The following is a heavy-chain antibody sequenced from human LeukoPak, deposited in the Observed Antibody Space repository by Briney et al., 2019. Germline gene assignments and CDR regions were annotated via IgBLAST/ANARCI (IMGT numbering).Heavy chain of an antibody. J-gene: IGHJ3*02. D-gene: IGHD3-22*01. V-gene: IGHV3-20*04. Sequence: TGGSLRLSCAASGFTFDDYGMSWVRQAPGKGLEWVSGINWNGGGTGYADSVKGRFTISRDNAKNSLYLQMNSLRAEDTALYYCARRVYDSSGYYSAAFDIWGQGTMVTVSS. CDR2: INWNGGGT. CDR3: ARRVYDSSGYYSAAFDI. CDR1: GFTFDDYG.